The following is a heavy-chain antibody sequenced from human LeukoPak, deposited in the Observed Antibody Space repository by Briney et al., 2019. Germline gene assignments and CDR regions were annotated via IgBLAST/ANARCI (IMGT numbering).Heavy chain of an antibody. CDR3: AKGGWEGYYYYYYMDV. D-gene: IGHD1-26*01. CDR1: GFTFSSYA. J-gene: IGHJ6*03. Sequence: GSLRLSCAASGFTFSSYAMSWVRQAPGKGLEWVSAISGSGGSTYYADSVKGRFTISRDNSKNTLYLQMNSLRAEDTAVYYCAKGGWEGYYYYYYMDVWGKGTTVTVSS. V-gene: IGHV3-23*01. CDR2: ISGSGGST.